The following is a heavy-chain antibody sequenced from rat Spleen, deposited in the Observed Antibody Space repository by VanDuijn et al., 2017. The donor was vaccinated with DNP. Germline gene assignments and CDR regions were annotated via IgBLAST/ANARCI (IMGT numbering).Heavy chain of an antibody. J-gene: IGHJ3*01. CDR1: GFTFSDYN. V-gene: IGHV5S10*01. D-gene: IGHD1-1*01. CDR2: IIYEGGRT. Sequence: EVQLVESGGGLVQPGRSLKLSCVASGFTFSDYNMAWVRQAPKRGLEWVATIIYEGGRTFYRDSVKGRFTISRYNARNTLYLQMDSLRSEDTATYYCATHSGWFAYWGQGSPVTVSS. CDR3: ATHSGWFAY.